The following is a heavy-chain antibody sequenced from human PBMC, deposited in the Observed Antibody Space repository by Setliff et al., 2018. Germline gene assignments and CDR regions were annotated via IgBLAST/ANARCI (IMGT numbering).Heavy chain of an antibody. CDR2: IYYTGTA. J-gene: IGHJ4*01. CDR3: ARHEFVGGYYGSVTYRHFDY. D-gene: IGHD3-10*01. CDR1: GDSISSTSYQ. V-gene: IGHV4-39*01. Sequence: SETLSLTCTVSGDSISSTSYQWGWVRQPPGKGLEWIGSIYYTGTAYYNPSLKSRVTISVDTSKNQFSLQVTSLAATDTALYFCARHEFVGGYYGSVTYRHFDYWGPGTLLVTVSS.